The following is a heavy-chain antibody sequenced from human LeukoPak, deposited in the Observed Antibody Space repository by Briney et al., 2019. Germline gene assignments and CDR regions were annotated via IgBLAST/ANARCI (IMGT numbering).Heavy chain of an antibody. J-gene: IGHJ3*02. V-gene: IGHV1-18*01. CDR1: GYTFTSSG. CDR3: ASRGAFDI. CDR2: ISTYNGNT. Sequence: ASVKVSCKASGYTFTSSGISWVRQAPGQGLAWMGRISTYNGNTNYAQEFQGRVTITADKSTSTAYMELSSLRSEDTAVYYCASRGAFDIWGQGTMVTVSS.